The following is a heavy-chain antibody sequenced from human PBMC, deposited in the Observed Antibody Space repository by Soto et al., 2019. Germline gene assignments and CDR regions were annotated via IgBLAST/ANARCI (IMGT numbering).Heavy chain of an antibody. D-gene: IGHD3-16*01. J-gene: IGHJ4*02. V-gene: IGHV4-59*01. CDR1: GASMNNYY. CDR2: IFYSGSA. CDR3: ARSGHSFGGVI. Sequence: SETLSLTCTVSGASMNNYYGIWIRQPPGEGLEYIGYIFYSGSADYNPSLRSRVTMSVDTSNNQFPLKLRSVTAADTAVYYCARSGHSFGGVIWGQGILVTVSS.